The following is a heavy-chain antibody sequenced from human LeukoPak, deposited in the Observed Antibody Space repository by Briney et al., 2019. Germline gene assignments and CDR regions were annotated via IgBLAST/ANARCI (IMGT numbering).Heavy chain of an antibody. CDR1: GFTFSSYD. CDR3: AKDRDGRDYYRVRFFDS. J-gene: IGHJ4*02. Sequence: GGSLRLSCAASGFTFSSYDMSWVRQAPGKGLEWISTISGSGGSTYYADSVKGRFTISRDNSKNTLYLQMNSLRAEDTAIYYCAKDRDGRDYYRVRFFDSWGQGTLVTVSS. D-gene: IGHD1-26*01. V-gene: IGHV3-23*01. CDR2: ISGSGGST.